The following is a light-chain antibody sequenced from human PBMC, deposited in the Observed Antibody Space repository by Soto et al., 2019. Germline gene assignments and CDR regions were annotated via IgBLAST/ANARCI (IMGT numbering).Light chain of an antibody. J-gene: IGKJ5*01. CDR2: AAS. CDR1: QGIRNY. Sequence: DIHMTQSSLTLSSSLVDRVTITCRASQGIRNYLAWYQQKPGRAPKLLMYAASTLQSGVPSRFSGGESGTEYTLTISSLQPEDSATYYCQQLYIFPLTFGQGTRLEI. V-gene: IGKV1-9*01. CDR3: QQLYIFPLT.